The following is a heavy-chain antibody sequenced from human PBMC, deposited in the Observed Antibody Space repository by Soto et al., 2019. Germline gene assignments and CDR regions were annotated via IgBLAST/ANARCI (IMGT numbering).Heavy chain of an antibody. D-gene: IGHD3-10*01. CDR2: ISWNSGSI. J-gene: IGHJ3*02. V-gene: IGHV3-9*01. Sequence: SLKISCAASGFTFDDYAMHWVRQAPGKGLEWVSGISWNSGSIGYADSVKGRFTISRDNAKNSLYLQMNSLRAEDTALYYCAKDRVPNYGSGSPLGAFDIWGQGTMVTVSS. CDR1: GFTFDDYA. CDR3: AKDRVPNYGSGSPLGAFDI.